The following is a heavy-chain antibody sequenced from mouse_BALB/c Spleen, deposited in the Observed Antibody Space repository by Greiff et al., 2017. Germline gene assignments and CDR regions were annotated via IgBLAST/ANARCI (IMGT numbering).Heavy chain of an antibody. Sequence: VQLQQSGPELVKPGASVKISCKASGYTFTDYNMHWVKQSHGKSLEWIGYIYPYNGGTGYNQKFQSKATLTVDNSSSTAYMELRSLTSEDSAVYYCARSSLYGSSYDWYFDVWGAGTTVTVSS. D-gene: IGHD1-1*01. CDR2: IYPYNGGT. J-gene: IGHJ1*01. V-gene: IGHV1S29*02. CDR3: ARSSLYGSSYDWYFDV. CDR1: GYTFTDYN.